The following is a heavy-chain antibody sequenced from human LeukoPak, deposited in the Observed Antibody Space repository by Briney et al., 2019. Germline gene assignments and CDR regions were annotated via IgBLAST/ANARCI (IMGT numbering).Heavy chain of an antibody. D-gene: IGHD2/OR15-2a*01. Sequence: SETLSLTCTVSGGSISNYYWGWIRQPPGKGLEWIGSIYHSGSTYYNPSLKSRVTISVDTSKNQFSLKLSSVTAEDTAVYYCAKIGHSAFDIWGQGTMVTVSS. J-gene: IGHJ3*02. CDR3: AKIGHSAFDI. CDR2: IYHSGST. CDR1: GGSISNYY. V-gene: IGHV4-59*12.